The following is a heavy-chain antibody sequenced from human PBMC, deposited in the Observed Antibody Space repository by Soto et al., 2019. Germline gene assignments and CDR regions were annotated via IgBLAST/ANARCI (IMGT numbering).Heavy chain of an antibody. CDR3: ASDTHFDS. CDR2: IWYDGSNK. Sequence: QVQLVESGGGVVQPGRSLRLSCAASGFTFSSYGMHWVRQAPGKGLEWVAVIWYDGSNKYYADSVKGPFTISRDNSKNTLYVQMTSLRAEGPAVYDCASDTHFDSWGKGTLVTVSS. J-gene: IGHJ4*02. CDR1: GFTFSSYG. V-gene: IGHV3-33*01.